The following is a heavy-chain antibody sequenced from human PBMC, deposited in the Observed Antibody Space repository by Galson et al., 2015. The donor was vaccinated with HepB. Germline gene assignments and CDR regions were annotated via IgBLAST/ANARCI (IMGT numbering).Heavy chain of an antibody. Sequence: SLRLSCAASGFTVRSIYMSWVRQAPGKGLEWVSVIYSGGSTYYADSVKGRFTISRHNSKDTLYLQMNSLRVEDTAVYYCAGGDYPYYFDYWGQGTLVTVSS. CDR3: AGGDYPYYFDY. J-gene: IGHJ4*02. CDR1: GFTVRSIY. CDR2: IYSGGST. V-gene: IGHV3-53*04. D-gene: IGHD2-21*02.